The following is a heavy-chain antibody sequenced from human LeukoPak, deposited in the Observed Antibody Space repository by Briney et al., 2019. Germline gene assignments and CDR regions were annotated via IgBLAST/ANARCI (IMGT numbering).Heavy chain of an antibody. V-gene: IGHV3-15*01. CDR3: TTAALSSSWYMSHFDY. J-gene: IGHJ4*02. D-gene: IGHD6-13*01. CDR2: IKSKTDGGTT. CDR1: GFTFSNAW. Sequence: GGSLRLSCAASGFTFSNAWMSWVRQAPGKGLEWIGRIKSKTDGGTTDYAAPVKGRFTISRDDSKNTLYLQMNSLKTEDTAVYYCTTAALSSSWYMSHFDYWGQGTLVTVSS.